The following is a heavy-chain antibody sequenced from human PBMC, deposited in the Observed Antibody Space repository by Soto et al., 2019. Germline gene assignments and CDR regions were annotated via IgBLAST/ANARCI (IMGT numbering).Heavy chain of an antibody. CDR3: ARDWNGDKYFDF. J-gene: IGHJ4*02. V-gene: IGHV3-53*01. CDR2: LYSDDNT. CDR1: GITATNGH. D-gene: IGHD4-17*01. Sequence: DVQFVKSGGGLIQPGGSLRLSCAASGITATNGHMSWVRQAPGKGLEWVSVLYSDDNTYYADSVKGRFTISRDTSKNTVYLQMNSLRAEDTAVYYCARDWNGDKYFDFWDQGSLVTVSS.